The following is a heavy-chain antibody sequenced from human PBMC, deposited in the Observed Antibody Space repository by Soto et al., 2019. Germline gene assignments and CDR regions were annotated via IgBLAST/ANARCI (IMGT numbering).Heavy chain of an antibody. J-gene: IGHJ4*02. CDR2: ISGSGGTT. CDR3: AKDYTGSWRGHTDY. D-gene: IGHD2-15*01. CDR1: GFTFSSYA. V-gene: IGHV3-23*01. Sequence: EVQLLESGGGLLQPEGSLRLSCAASGFTFSSYAMSWVRQAPGKGLEWVSLISGSGGTTYYADSVKGRFTISRDNSKNTLYRQMNSLRAEDTAVYYCAKDYTGSWRGHTDYWGQGTLVTVSS.